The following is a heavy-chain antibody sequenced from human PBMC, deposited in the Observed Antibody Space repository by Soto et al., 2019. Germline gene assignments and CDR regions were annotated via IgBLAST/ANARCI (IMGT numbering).Heavy chain of an antibody. J-gene: IGHJ5*02. CDR1: GFTFSSYW. CDR3: ARDLGDIVVVPAASKGGFDP. V-gene: IGHV3-7*01. D-gene: IGHD2-2*01. CDR2: IKQDGSEK. Sequence: GGSLRLSCAASGFTFSSYWMSWVRQAPGKGLEWVANIKQDGSEKYYVDSVKGRFTISRDNAKNSLYLQMNSLRAEDTAVYYCARDLGDIVVVPAASKGGFDPWGQGTLVTVSS.